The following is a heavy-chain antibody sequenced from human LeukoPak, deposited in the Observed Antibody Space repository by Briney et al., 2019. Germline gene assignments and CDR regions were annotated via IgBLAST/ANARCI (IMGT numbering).Heavy chain of an antibody. D-gene: IGHD1-26*01. J-gene: IGHJ4*02. CDR1: GGTFSSYA. CDR2: IIPIFGTA. Sequence: SVKVSCKASGGTFSSYAISWARQAPGQGLEWMGGIIPIFGTANYAQKFQGRVTITVDESTSTAYMELSSLRSEDTAVYYCASLQPVRSYYPFGYWGQGTLVTVSS. CDR3: ASLQPVRSYYPFGY. V-gene: IGHV1-69*13.